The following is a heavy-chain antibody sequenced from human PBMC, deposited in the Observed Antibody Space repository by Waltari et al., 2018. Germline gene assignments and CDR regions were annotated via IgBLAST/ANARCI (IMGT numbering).Heavy chain of an antibody. CDR3: ALPRSAYDAFDI. D-gene: IGHD5-12*01. V-gene: IGHV1-69*13. CDR2: IIPIFGTA. CDR1: GGTCSSYA. Sequence: QVQLVQSGAEVKKPGSSVKVSCKASGGTCSSYAISWVRQAPGQGLEWMGRIIPIFGTANYEKKFQGRVTITADKSTSTAYMELSSLRSEDTAVYYCALPRSAYDAFDIWGQGTMVTVSS. J-gene: IGHJ3*02.